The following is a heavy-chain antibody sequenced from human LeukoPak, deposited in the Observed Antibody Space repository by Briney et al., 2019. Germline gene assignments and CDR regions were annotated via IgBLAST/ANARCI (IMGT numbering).Heavy chain of an antibody. D-gene: IGHD6-19*01. Sequence: SVKVSCKASGGTFSSYAISWVRQAPGQGLEWMGGIIPIFGTANYAQKFQGRVTITADESTSTAYMELSSLRSEDRAVYYCASIIAVAGTARDWGQGTLVTVSS. V-gene: IGHV1-69*01. CDR3: ASIIAVAGTARD. J-gene: IGHJ4*02. CDR2: IIPIFGTA. CDR1: GGTFSSYA.